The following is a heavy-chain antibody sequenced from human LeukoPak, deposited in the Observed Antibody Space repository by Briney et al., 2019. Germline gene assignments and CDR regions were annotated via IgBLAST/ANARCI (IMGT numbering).Heavy chain of an antibody. CDR3: ARADHVFNPPQRYFQH. CDR1: GYTFTSYG. V-gene: IGHV1-18*01. J-gene: IGHJ1*01. Sequence: GASVKVSCKASGYTFTSYGISWVRQAPGQGLEWMGWISAYNGNTNYAQKLQGRVTMTTDTSTSTAYMELRSLRFDDTAVYYCARADHVFNPPQRYFQHWGQGTLVTVSS. D-gene: IGHD1-14*01. CDR2: ISAYNGNT.